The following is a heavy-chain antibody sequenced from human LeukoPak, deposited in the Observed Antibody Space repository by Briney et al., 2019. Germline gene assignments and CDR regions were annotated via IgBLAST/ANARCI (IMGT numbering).Heavy chain of an antibody. CDR1: GGSFSGYY. Sequence: SETLSLTCAVYGGSFSGYYWSWIRQPPGKGLEWIGEINRSGSTNYNPSLKSRVTISVDTSKNQFSLKLSSVTAADTAVYYCARVQGQYYYYYGMDVWGQGTTVTVSS. V-gene: IGHV4-34*01. CDR2: INRSGST. CDR3: ARVQGQYYYYYGMDV. J-gene: IGHJ6*02.